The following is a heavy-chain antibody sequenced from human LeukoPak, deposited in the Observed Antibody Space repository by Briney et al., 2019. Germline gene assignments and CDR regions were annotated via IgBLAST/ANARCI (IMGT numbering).Heavy chain of an antibody. D-gene: IGHD2-8*02. CDR3: ARGRGYCTGASCDIDY. Sequence: PGGSLRLSCAASGFTFNAYSINWVRQAPGKGLEWVSNIISRGDTTHYADSVKGRSTISRDNAKNSVFLQLNSLRAEDTAVYYCARGRGYCTGASCDIDYWGQGTLVTVSS. J-gene: IGHJ4*02. CDR1: GFTFNAYS. CDR2: IISRGDTT. V-gene: IGHV3-48*04.